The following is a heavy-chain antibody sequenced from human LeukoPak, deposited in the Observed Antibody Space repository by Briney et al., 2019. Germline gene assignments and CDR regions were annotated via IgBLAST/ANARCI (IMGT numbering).Heavy chain of an antibody. Sequence: SVMVSCKASGGTFSSYAISWVRQAPGQGLEWMGGIIPIFGTANYAQKFQGRVTITADESTSTAYMELSSLRSEDTAVYYCARDRAYDYVWGSYRYIDAFDIWGQGTMVTVSS. V-gene: IGHV1-69*01. CDR1: GGTFSSYA. J-gene: IGHJ3*02. CDR2: IIPIFGTA. CDR3: ARDRAYDYVWGSYRYIDAFDI. D-gene: IGHD3-16*02.